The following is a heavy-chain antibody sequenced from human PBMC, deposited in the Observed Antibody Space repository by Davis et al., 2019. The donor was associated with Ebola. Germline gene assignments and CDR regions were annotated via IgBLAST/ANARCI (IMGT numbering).Heavy chain of an antibody. CDR1: GFTFSSYA. CDR2: ISGSGGST. CDR3: AEEGIVVSGFVY. J-gene: IGHJ4*02. Sequence: GESLKISCAASGFTFSSYAMSWVRQAPGKGLEWVSAISGSGGSTYYADSVKGRFTNSRDNSKNTLYLEMNSLRAEDTAVYYCAEEGIVVSGFVYWGQGTLVTVSS. D-gene: IGHD2-15*01. V-gene: IGHV3-23*01.